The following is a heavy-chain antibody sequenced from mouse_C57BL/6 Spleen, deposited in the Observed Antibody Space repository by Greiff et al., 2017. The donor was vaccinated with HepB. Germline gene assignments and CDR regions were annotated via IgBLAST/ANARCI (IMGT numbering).Heavy chain of an antibody. Sequence: VQLQQSGPELVKPGASVKISCKASGYAFSSSWMNWVKQRPGKGLEWIGRIYPGDGDTNYNGKFKGKATLTADKSSSTAYMQLSSLPSEDSAVYFCAGGAEDGYYRGYFDYWGQGTTLTVSS. D-gene: IGHD2-3*01. J-gene: IGHJ2*01. CDR3: AGGAEDGYYRGYFDY. CDR1: GYAFSSSW. V-gene: IGHV1-82*01. CDR2: IYPGDGDT.